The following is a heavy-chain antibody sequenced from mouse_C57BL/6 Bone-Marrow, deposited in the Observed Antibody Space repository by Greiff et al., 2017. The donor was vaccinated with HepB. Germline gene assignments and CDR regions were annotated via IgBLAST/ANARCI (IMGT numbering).Heavy chain of an antibody. Sequence: EVQLVESGGDLVKPGGSLKLSCAASGFTFSSYGMSWVRQTPDKRLAWVATISSGGSYTYYPDSVKGRFTISRDNAKNTLYLQMSSLKSEDTAMYYCAKVSLALYWYFDVWGTGTTVTVSS. CDR1: GFTFSSYG. D-gene: IGHD2-14*01. CDR3: AKVSLALYWYFDV. CDR2: ISSGGSYT. J-gene: IGHJ1*03. V-gene: IGHV5-6*01.